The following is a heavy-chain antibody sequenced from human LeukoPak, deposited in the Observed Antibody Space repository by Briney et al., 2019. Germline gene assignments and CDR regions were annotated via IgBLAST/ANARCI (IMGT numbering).Heavy chain of an antibody. Sequence: PSETLSLTCTVSGGSISSYYWSWIRQPPGKGLEWIGYIHYSGSINYNPALKSRATISVDTSKKQFSLKLSSVTAADTAVYYCARHVSGDYAWLDVWGQGTTVTVSS. CDR3: ARHVSGDYAWLDV. CDR2: IHYSGSI. J-gene: IGHJ6*02. V-gene: IGHV4-59*08. CDR1: GGSISSYY. D-gene: IGHD4-17*01.